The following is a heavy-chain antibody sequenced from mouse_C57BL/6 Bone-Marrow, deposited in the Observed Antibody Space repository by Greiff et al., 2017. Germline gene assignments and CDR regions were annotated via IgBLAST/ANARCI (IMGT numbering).Heavy chain of an antibody. J-gene: IGHJ4*01. Sequence: EVNVVESGEGLVKPGGSLKLSCAASGFTFSSYAMSWVRQTPEKRLEWVAYISSGGDYIYYADTVKGRFTISRDNARNTLYLQMSSLKSEDTAMYYCTRDPAVVGMDYWGQGTSVTVSS. D-gene: IGHD1-1*01. CDR3: TRDPAVVGMDY. CDR2: ISSGGDYI. CDR1: GFTFSSYA. V-gene: IGHV5-9-1*02.